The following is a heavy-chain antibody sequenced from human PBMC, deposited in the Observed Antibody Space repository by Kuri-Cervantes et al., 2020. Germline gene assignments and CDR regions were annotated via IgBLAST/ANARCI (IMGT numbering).Heavy chain of an antibody. Sequence: GESLKISCSASGFTFSPYSMHWVRQDPGKGLVWVSRINSDGSSTSYADSVKGRFTISRDNAKNSLFLQLNSLRAEDTAVYYCARSSSGYRFYFDSWGQGTLVTVSS. V-gene: IGHV3-74*01. CDR1: GFTFSPYS. CDR2: INSDGSST. J-gene: IGHJ4*02. CDR3: ARSSSGYRFYFDS. D-gene: IGHD3-22*01.